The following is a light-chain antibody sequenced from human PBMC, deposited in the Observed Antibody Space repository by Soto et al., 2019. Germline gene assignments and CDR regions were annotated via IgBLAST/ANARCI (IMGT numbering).Light chain of an antibody. Sequence: QSVLTQPASVSGSPGQSITISCTGTSSDVGAYNYVSWYQQHPDKAPKLMIFEVNNRPSGVSNRFSGSKSGNTASLTISGLQAEDDADYYCSSYTTSATLVFGGGTKLTVL. CDR1: SSDVGAYNY. J-gene: IGLJ2*01. CDR3: SSYTTSATLV. V-gene: IGLV2-14*01. CDR2: EVN.